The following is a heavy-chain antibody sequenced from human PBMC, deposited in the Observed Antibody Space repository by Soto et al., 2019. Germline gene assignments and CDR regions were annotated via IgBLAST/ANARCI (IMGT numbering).Heavy chain of an antibody. CDR2: FYYSGST. J-gene: IGHJ4*02. CDR3: MLGSGWKDFDY. V-gene: IGHV4-39*01. D-gene: IGHD3-22*01. CDR1: GGSISSSSYY. Sequence: SETLSLTCTVSGGSISSSSYYWGWIRQPPGKGLEWIGSFYYSGSTYYNPSLKSRVTISVDTSKNQFSLKLSSVTAADTAVYYCMLGSGWKDFDYWGQGTLVTVSS.